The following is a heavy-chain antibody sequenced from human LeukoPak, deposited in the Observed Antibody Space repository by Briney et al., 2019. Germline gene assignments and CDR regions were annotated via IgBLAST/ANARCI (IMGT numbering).Heavy chain of an antibody. V-gene: IGHV4-59*08. CDR3: ARLSLLWFGELSEYYFDY. CDR1: GGSISSYY. J-gene: IGHJ4*02. D-gene: IGHD3-10*01. Sequence: PSETLSLTCTVSGGSISSYYWSWIRQPPGKGLEWIGYIYYSGSTNYNPSLKSRVTISVDTSKNQFSLKLSSVTAADTAVYYCARLSLLWFGELSEYYFDYWGQGTLVTVSS. CDR2: IYYSGST.